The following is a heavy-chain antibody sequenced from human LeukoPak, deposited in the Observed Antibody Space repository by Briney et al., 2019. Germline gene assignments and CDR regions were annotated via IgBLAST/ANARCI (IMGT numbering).Heavy chain of an antibody. J-gene: IGHJ4*02. CDR1: GFTFSTYW. V-gene: IGHV3-7*01. Sequence: GGSLRLSCSASGFTFSTYWMSWVRQAPGKGLERVANMRRDGNEIYYLDSVRGRFTISRDNAKNSLYLQMNSLRAEDTAVYYCARQYSGDSRSPFFDYWGQGTLVTVSS. CDR2: MRRDGNEI. CDR3: ARQYSGDSRSPFFDY. D-gene: IGHD5-18*01.